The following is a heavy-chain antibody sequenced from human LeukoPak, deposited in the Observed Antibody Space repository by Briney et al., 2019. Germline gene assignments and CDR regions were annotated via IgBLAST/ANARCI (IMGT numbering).Heavy chain of an antibody. CDR1: GGSISSYY. V-gene: IGHV4-59*01. D-gene: IGHD3-9*01. CDR2: IYYSGST. J-gene: IGHJ4*02. Sequence: PSETLSLTCTVSGGSISSYYWSWIRQPPGKGLEWSGYIYYSGSTNYNPSLKSRVTISVDTSKNQFSLKLSSVTAADTAVYYCARGDYDILTGALHYFDYWGQGTLVTVSS. CDR3: ARGDYDILTGALHYFDY.